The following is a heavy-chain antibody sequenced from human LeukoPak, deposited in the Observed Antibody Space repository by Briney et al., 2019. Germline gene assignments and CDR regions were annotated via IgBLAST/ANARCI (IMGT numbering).Heavy chain of an antibody. J-gene: IGHJ4*02. CDR3: AKGPLRGTAAAIDY. CDR2: ISYDGRNI. V-gene: IGHV3-30*18. CDR1: GFTFNNYG. D-gene: IGHD2-2*01. Sequence: TGGSLRLSCAASGFTFNNYGMHWVRQAPGKGLEWVAVISYDGRNIHYPDSVKGRFTISRDISTDTLGLQMDSLRTEDTAVYYCAKGPLRGTAAAIDYWGQGTLVTVSS.